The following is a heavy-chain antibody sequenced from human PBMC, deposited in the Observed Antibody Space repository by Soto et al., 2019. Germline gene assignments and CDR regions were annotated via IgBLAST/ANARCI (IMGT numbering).Heavy chain of an antibody. J-gene: IGHJ6*02. CDR2: VSGHNGNT. CDR3: ARGLFALRDLNYGMDV. V-gene: IGHV1-18*04. D-gene: IGHD2-21*01. Sequence: VQVVQSGAEVKKPGASVRVSCKASGYTFSSYGVSWVRQAPGQGLEWMGWVSGHNGNTYYAQKLQGRVTMTTDTPTSTAYMELRSLRSDDTAVYYCARGLFALRDLNYGMDVWGQGTMVTVSS. CDR1: GYTFSSYG.